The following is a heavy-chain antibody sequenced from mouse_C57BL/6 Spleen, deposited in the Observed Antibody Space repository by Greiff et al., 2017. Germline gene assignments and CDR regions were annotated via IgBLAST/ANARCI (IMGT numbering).Heavy chain of an antibody. J-gene: IGHJ4*01. V-gene: IGHV1-82*01. CDR2: IYPGDGDT. CDR3: ARWRGIMDY. CDR1: GYAFSSSW. Sequence: VQLQQSGPELVKPGASVKISCKASGYAFSSSWMNWVKQRPGKGLEWIGRIYPGDGDTNYNGKFKGKATLTADKSSSTAYMQLSSLTSEDSAVYFCARWRGIMDYWGQGTSVTVSS.